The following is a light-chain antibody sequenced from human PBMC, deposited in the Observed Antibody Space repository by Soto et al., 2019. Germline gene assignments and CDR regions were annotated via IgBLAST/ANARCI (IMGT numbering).Light chain of an antibody. CDR1: QGVSNR. CDR3: QKRTNWQTT. Sequence: EIVLTQSPATLSLSPGERATLSCRASQGVSNRLAWYQQKPGQAPRLLIFDASDRAAGIPARFSGSGSGTDFTLTISSLEPEDFAVYYCQKRTNWQTTFGQGTRLEIK. J-gene: IGKJ5*01. CDR2: DAS. V-gene: IGKV3-11*01.